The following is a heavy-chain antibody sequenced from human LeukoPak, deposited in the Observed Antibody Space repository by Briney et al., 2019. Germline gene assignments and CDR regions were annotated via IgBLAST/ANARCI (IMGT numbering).Heavy chain of an antibody. CDR1: GGSISRGDYY. V-gene: IGHV4-61*02. D-gene: IGHD6-6*01. CDR3: AREGIAARSSFDY. Sequence: SETLSLTCTVSGGSISRGDYYWSWIRQPPGKGLEWIGRIYTSGSTNYNPSLKSRVTISVDTSKNQFSLKLSSVTAADTAVYYCAREGIAARSSFDYWGQGTLVTVSS. CDR2: IYTSGST. J-gene: IGHJ4*02.